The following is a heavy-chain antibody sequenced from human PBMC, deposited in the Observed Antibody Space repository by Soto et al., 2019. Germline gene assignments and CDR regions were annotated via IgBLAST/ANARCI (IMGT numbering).Heavy chain of an antibody. J-gene: IGHJ4*02. CDR2: IIPIFGTT. D-gene: IGHD2-21*02. Sequence: VQLVQSGAEVKKPGSSVKVSCKASGGTFSNYPFIWVRQAPGQGLDWMGGIIPIFGTTDYGQRFQGRVTITADESTNTAYLELSSLRSDDTDVYYCARGLYCGGGCYAHFDSWCQGTLVHVSS. CDR3: ARGLYCGGGCYAHFDS. CDR1: GGTFSNYP. V-gene: IGHV1-69*01.